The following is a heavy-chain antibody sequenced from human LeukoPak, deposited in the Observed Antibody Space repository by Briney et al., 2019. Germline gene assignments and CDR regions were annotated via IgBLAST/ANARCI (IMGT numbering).Heavy chain of an antibody. CDR2: IHDRGSD. CDR1: GASITTTNFW. Sequence: KASETLSLTCSVSGASITTTNFWWTWIRQSPGRGLEWIGYIHDRGSDKYNPALERRATLSVDTSKNQFSLKLNSVTAADTAVYYCARYGLVEFRSAFQYWGQGILVSVSS. V-gene: IGHV4-61*01. D-gene: IGHD6-6*01. CDR3: ARYGLVEFRSAFQY. J-gene: IGHJ1*01.